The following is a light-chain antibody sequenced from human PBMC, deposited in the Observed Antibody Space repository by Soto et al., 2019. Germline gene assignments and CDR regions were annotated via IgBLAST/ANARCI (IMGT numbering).Light chain of an antibody. CDR1: QSFSSW. CDR2: KAS. CDR3: QQYNTYPWT. Sequence: DIQMPQSPSTLSASIGDSVTITCRASQSFSSWLAWYQHKPGRAPKVLIYKASTLEDGVPSRFRGSAAGTEFTPTSSRLKPDNFATYYCQQYNTYPWTFGQGTRVYLK. J-gene: IGKJ1*01. V-gene: IGKV1-5*03.